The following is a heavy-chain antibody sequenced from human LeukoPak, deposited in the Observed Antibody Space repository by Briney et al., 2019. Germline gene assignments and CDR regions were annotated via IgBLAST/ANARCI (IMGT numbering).Heavy chain of an antibody. CDR3: ALSAMAGDFDY. V-gene: IGHV4-59*01. D-gene: IGHD5-18*01. Sequence: SETLSLTCTVSGGSISSYYWSWIRQPPGKGLEWIGYIYYSGSTNYNPSLKSRVTISVDTSKSQFALKLSSVTAADTAVYYCALSAMAGDFDYWGQGTLVTVSS. CDR2: IYYSGST. J-gene: IGHJ4*02. CDR1: GGSISSYY.